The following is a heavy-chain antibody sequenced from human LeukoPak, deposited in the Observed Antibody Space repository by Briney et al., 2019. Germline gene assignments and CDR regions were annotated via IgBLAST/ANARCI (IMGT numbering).Heavy chain of an antibody. CDR1: GYSISSGYY. CDR2: IYHSGST. V-gene: IGHV4-38-2*02. D-gene: IGHD6-19*01. CDR3: ASPGSGWRYYFDY. Sequence: SETLSLTCTVSGYSISSGYYWGWIRQPPGKGLEWIGGIYHSGSTYYNPSLKSRVTISVDTSKNQFSLKLSSVTAADTAVYYCASPGSGWRYYFDYWGQGTLVTVSS. J-gene: IGHJ4*02.